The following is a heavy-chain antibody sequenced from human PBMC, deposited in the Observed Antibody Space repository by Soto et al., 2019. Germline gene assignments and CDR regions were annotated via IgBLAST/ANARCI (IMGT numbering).Heavy chain of an antibody. Sequence: GGSLRLSCAASGFTFSGSAMHWVRQASGKGLEWVGRIRSKANSYATAYAASVKGRFTISRDDSKNTAYLQMNSLKTEDTAVYYCTSFSQPTYYYDSSGPLGAFDIWGQGTMVTVSS. CDR2: IRSKANSYAT. J-gene: IGHJ3*02. V-gene: IGHV3-73*01. CDR3: TSFSQPTYYYDSSGPLGAFDI. CDR1: GFTFSGSA. D-gene: IGHD3-22*01.